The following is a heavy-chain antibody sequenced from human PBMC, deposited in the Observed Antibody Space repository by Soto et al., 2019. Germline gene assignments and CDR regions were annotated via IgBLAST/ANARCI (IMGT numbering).Heavy chain of an antibody. Sequence: QVNLVESGGVVVQPGRSLRLSCAASGFPFSDYAFHLVRQAPGKGLEWVALISYDGSNKRNIDSVKGQFSNSRDNSKNALYLQMNGLKPEDTAVYYCERYNGVGAHAGFDSWGQGTLVTVSS. J-gene: IGHJ4*02. CDR2: ISYDGSNK. CDR3: ERYNGVGAHAGFDS. CDR1: GFPFSDYA. V-gene: IGHV3-30-3*01. D-gene: IGHD1-20*01.